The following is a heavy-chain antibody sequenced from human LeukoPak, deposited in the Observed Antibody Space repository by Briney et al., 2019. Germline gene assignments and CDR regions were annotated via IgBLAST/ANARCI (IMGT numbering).Heavy chain of an antibody. CDR2: INTYDGNT. D-gene: IGHD2-15*01. Sequence: VASVKVSCKASGYTFSSYHVSWVRQAPGQGLEWMGWINTYDGNTNYAQNFQGRVAMTTDTSTSTAYMELRSLRSDATAVYYCARDFATWYFDYWGQGTLVTVSS. V-gene: IGHV1-18*01. J-gene: IGHJ4*02. CDR3: ARDFATWYFDY. CDR1: GYTFSSYH.